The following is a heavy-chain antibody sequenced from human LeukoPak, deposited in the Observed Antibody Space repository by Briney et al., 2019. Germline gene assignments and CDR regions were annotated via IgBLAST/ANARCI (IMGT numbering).Heavy chain of an antibody. Sequence: GGSLRLSCAASGFTFSSYAMGWVRQAPGKGLEWVSAITASGGNTYYADSVKGRFTISRDNSKNTLYLQVNSLRAENTAVYYCAKGNGYSYGRYYFDYWGQGTLVTVSS. J-gene: IGHJ4*02. CDR3: AKGNGYSYGRYYFDY. V-gene: IGHV3-23*01. D-gene: IGHD5-18*01. CDR1: GFTFSSYA. CDR2: ITASGGNT.